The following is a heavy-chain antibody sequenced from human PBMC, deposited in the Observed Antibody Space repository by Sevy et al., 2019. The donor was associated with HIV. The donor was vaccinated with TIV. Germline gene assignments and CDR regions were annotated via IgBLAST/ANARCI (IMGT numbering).Heavy chain of an antibody. CDR1: GGSISSSSYY. V-gene: IGHV4-39*01. Sequence: SETLSLTCTVSGGSISSSSYYWGWIRQPPGKGLEWIGSIYYSGSTYYNPSLKSRVTISVDTSKNQFSLKLSSVTAADTAVYYCARRKWFRELLYGWFDPWGQGTLVTVSS. CDR3: ARRKWFRELLYGWFDP. J-gene: IGHJ5*02. D-gene: IGHD3-10*01. CDR2: IYYSGST.